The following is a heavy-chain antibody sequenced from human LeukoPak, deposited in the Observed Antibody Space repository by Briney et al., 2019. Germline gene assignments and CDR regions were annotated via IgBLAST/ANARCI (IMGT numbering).Heavy chain of an antibody. Sequence: SQTLSLTCTVSGGSISSGGYYRSWVRQHPEKGLEWIGYIYYSGTAYYNPSLKSRVTMSVDTSKNQFSLKLDSVTAADTAVYYCARFSNDHGVKFDYWGQGTLVTVSS. CDR1: GGSISSGGYY. CDR2: IYYSGTA. D-gene: IGHD4-17*01. CDR3: ARFSNDHGVKFDY. V-gene: IGHV4-31*03. J-gene: IGHJ4*02.